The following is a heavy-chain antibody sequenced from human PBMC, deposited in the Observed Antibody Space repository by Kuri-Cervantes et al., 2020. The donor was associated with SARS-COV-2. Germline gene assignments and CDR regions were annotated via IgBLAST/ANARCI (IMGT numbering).Heavy chain of an antibody. J-gene: IGHJ4*02. D-gene: IGHD1-1*01. CDR2: ISSSSSYI. CDR1: GFTFSSYT. Sequence: GESLKISCAASGFTFSSYTMNWVRQAPGKGLEWVSSISSSSSYILYADSVKGRFTISRDNAKNSLYLQMNSLRAEDTAVYYCVRDGDHWNFDYWGQGTLVTVSS. CDR3: VRDGDHWNFDY. V-gene: IGHV3-21*01.